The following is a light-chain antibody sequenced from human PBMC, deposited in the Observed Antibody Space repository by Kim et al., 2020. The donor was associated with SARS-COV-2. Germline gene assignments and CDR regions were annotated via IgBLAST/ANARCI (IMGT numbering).Light chain of an antibody. CDR1: QSVSSSY. V-gene: IGKV3-20*01. Sequence: EIVLTQSPGTLSLSPGERATLSCRTSQSVSSSYLAWYQQKPGQAPRLLIYGASRRATGIPDRFSGSGSGTDFTLTITRLEPEDFSVYYCQHYGSSLATFGRGTKVDIK. CDR2: GAS. CDR3: QHYGSSLAT. J-gene: IGKJ1*01.